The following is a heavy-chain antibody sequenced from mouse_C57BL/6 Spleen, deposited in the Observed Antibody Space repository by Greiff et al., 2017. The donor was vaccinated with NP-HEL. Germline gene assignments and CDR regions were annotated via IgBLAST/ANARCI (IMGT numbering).Heavy chain of an antibody. Sequence: VQLKQSVAELVRPGASVKLSCTASGFNIKNTYMHWVKQRPEQGLEWIGRIDPANGNTKYAPKFQGKATITADTSSNTAYLQLSSLTSEDTAIYYCARDYYGSSYEDAMDYWGQGTSVTVSS. CDR2: IDPANGNT. CDR3: ARDYYGSSYEDAMDY. V-gene: IGHV14-3*01. CDR1: GFNIKNTY. J-gene: IGHJ4*01. D-gene: IGHD1-1*01.